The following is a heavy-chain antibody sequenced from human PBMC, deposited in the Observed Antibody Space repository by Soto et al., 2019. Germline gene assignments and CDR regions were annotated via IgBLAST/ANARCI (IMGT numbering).Heavy chain of an antibody. CDR1: GFTFNLYT. Sequence: EVQLLESGGELVQPGRSLRLSCAASGFTFNLYTMTWVRQTPGKGLEWVSSIIGNDGSTYYADAVKGRFTISRDNSKNMLYLQMNSLRVDDTAIYYCTKDKWPDGVWDFDYWGQGTLVTVS. CDR3: TKDKWPDGVWDFDY. CDR2: IIGNDGST. J-gene: IGHJ4*02. V-gene: IGHV3-23*01. D-gene: IGHD4-17*01.